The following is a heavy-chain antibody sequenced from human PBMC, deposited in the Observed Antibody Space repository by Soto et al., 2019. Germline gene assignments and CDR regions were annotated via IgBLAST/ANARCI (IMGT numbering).Heavy chain of an antibody. D-gene: IGHD6-19*01. V-gene: IGHV4-39*01. CDR3: ARHALHSSGFTDY. CDR2: SYYSGST. Sequence: SETLSLTCTLSGGPISSSSFHWGWIRQPPGKGLQWFVSSYYSGSTYYGLSLKIRVTFSVDTSKSQFSLKLSSVTAADTAVYYWARHALHSSGFTDYSGQATLVTVSS. CDR1: GGPISSSSFH. J-gene: IGHJ4*02.